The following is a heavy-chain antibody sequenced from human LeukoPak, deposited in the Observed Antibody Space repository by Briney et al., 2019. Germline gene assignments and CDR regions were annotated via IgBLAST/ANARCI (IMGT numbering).Heavy chain of an antibody. D-gene: IGHD4-17*01. CDR2: IYYSGST. CDR1: GGSISSYY. CDR3: ARVKEEDYGDYDWFDP. J-gene: IGHJ5*02. Sequence: SETLSLTCTVSGGSISSYYWSWIRQPPGKGLEWIEYIYYSGSTNYNPSLKSRVTISVDTSKNQFSLKLSSVTAADTAVYYCARVKEEDYGDYDWFDPWGQGTLVTVSS. V-gene: IGHV4-59*01.